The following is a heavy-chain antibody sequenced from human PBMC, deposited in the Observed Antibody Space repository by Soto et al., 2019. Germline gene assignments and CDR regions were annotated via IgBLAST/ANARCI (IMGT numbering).Heavy chain of an antibody. J-gene: IGHJ6*03. CDR3: ARMPGELFSSYYYYYYMDV. CDR1: GESCRRSY. CDR2: INHSGST. V-gene: IGHV4-34*01. D-gene: IGHD3-10*01. Sequence: SENLALACAVYGESCRRSYWTCVRQPPGKWLEWIGEINHSGSTNYNPSLKSRVTISVDTSKNQFSLKLSSVTAADTAVYYCARMPGELFSSYYYYYYMDVWGKGTTVT.